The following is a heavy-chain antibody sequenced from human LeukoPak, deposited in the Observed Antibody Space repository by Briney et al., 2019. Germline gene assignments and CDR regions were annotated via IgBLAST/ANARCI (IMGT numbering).Heavy chain of an antibody. D-gene: IGHD5-24*01. CDR1: GGSISSNNW. Sequence: PSETLSLTCAVSGGSISSNNWWSWVRQTPEKGLEWIGEIYHSGSTNYNPSLNSRVTISVDKSRNQFSLKLTSLTAADTAMYYCARQGGADYNSRQDTDNYYLDYWGQGTLVTVSS. CDR2: IYHSGST. J-gene: IGHJ4*02. CDR3: ARQGGADYNSRQDTDNYYLDY. V-gene: IGHV4-4*02.